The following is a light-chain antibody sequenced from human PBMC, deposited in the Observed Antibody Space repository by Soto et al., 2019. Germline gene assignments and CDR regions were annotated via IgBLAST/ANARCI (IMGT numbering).Light chain of an antibody. Sequence: QSVLTQPASVSGSPGQSITISCTGTSSDVGRYNIVSWYQQHPGKAPKLIIYEVSDRPSGVSNRFSGSKSGNTASLTISGLQTEDEADYYCCSYTSISTSAVFGGGTQLTV. CDR1: SSDVGRYNI. J-gene: IGLJ2*01. V-gene: IGLV2-14*02. CDR2: EVS. CDR3: CSYTSISTSAV.